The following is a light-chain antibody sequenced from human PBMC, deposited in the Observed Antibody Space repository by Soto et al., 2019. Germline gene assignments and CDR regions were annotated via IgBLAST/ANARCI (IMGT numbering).Light chain of an antibody. V-gene: IGKV3-20*01. CDR1: QSVSSNY. J-gene: IGKJ1*01. Sequence: EIVLTQSPGTLSLSPGERATLSCRASQSVSSNYLAWYQQKPGQAPRFLIYGASSRASGIPGRFSGSGSGTDFTLTISRLGPEDFAVYYCHQYGSLPPGTCGQGTKVEIK. CDR3: HQYGSLPPGT. CDR2: GAS.